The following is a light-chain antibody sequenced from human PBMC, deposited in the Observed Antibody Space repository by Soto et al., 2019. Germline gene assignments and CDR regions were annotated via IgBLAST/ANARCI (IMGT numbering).Light chain of an antibody. Sequence: EIVLTQSPATLSLSPGERATLSCRASQSVSSYLAWYQRKPGQAPRLLIYDASNRATGIPARFSGSGSGTDFTLTISSLEPEEFAVYYCQQRSNWPPITFGQGTRLEI. CDR1: QSVSSY. V-gene: IGKV3-11*01. CDR3: QQRSNWPPIT. CDR2: DAS. J-gene: IGKJ5*01.